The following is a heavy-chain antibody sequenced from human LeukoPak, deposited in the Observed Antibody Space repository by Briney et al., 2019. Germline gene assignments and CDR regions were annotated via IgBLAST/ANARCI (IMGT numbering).Heavy chain of an antibody. V-gene: IGHV3-23*01. CDR1: GFTCSSYA. CDR3: ALAVADSYFDY. J-gene: IGHJ4*02. D-gene: IGHD6-19*01. Sequence: GGSLRLSCAASGFTCSSYAMSLVRQASGKGLEWVSAISGSGGSTYYADSVKGRFTISRDNSKNTLYLQMNSLRAEDTAVYYCALAVADSYFDYWGQGTLVTVSS. CDR2: ISGSGGST.